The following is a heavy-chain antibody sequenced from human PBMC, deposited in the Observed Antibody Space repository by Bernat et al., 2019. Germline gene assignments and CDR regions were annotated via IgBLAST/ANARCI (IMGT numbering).Heavy chain of an antibody. CDR1: GGSISSGGYY. D-gene: IGHD3-10*01. CDR2: IYYSGST. J-gene: IGHJ5*02. CDR3: ARELWFGELPRGWFDP. Sequence: QVQLQESGPGLVKPSQTLSLTCTVSGGSISSGGYYWSWIRQHPGKGLEWIGYIYYSGSTYYNPSLTSRVTISVDTSKNQFSLKLSSVTAADTAVYYCARELWFGELPRGWFDPWGQGTLVTVSS. V-gene: IGHV4-31*03.